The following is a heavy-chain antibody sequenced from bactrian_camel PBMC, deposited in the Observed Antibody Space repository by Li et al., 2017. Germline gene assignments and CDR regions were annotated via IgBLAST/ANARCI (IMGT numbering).Heavy chain of an antibody. V-gene: IGHV3S6*01. CDR3: AANWWLSDCYPGSAGTY. J-gene: IGHJ4*01. CDR1: GFTFSSHY. CDR2: IDNDKTT. Sequence: QVQLVESGGGLVQPGGSLRLSCAASGFTFSSHYMNWVRQAPGKEREGVAIIDNDKTTSYAESVKGRFTISKDNARNTLTLQMNSLKPEDTAMYYCAANWWLSDCYPGSAGTYWGQGTQVTVSS. D-gene: IGHD7*01.